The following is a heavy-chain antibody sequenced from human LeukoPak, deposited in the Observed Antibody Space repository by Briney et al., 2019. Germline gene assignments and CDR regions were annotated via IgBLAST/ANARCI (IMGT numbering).Heavy chain of an antibody. D-gene: IGHD4-17*01. CDR1: GGSINNYY. Sequence: PSETLSLTCTVSGGSINNYYWSWIRQPAGKGLEWIGRIYTSGSTNYNPSLKSRVTMSVDTSKNQFSLKLSSVTAADTAVYYCARENYGVYDDNYYYYYGKDVWGQGTTVTVSS. CDR3: ARENYGVYDDNYYYYYGKDV. V-gene: IGHV4-4*07. J-gene: IGHJ6*02. CDR2: IYTSGST.